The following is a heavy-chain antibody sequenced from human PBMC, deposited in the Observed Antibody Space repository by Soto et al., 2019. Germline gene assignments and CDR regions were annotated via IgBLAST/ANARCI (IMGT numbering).Heavy chain of an antibody. V-gene: IGHV4-4*02. D-gene: IGHD6-19*01. CDR1: GDSISSNVW. CDR2: VYHNGLT. CDR3: ARDTAVPGETDRFDY. J-gene: IGHJ4*02. Sequence: QVQLQQSGPGLVKPSGTLSLTCVVSGDSISSNVWWSWVRQPPGKGREWIGEVYHNGLTNYNSSLRSRVTMSVDTSKNQFSLKLTSVTAADTAIYYCARDTAVPGETDRFDYWGQGILVTVSS.